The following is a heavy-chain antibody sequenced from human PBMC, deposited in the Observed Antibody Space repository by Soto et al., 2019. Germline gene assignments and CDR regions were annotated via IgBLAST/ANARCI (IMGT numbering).Heavy chain of an antibody. CDR1: GGTFSSYA. J-gene: IGHJ6*02. Sequence: QVQLVQSGAEVKKPGSSVKVSCKASGGTFSSYAISWVRQAPGQGLEWMGGIIPIFGTANYAQKFQGRVTITADESTSTAYMELSSLRSEDTAVYYCARDITMVRGVIYPRYYYGMDVWGQGTTVTVSS. CDR2: IIPIFGTA. V-gene: IGHV1-69*01. CDR3: ARDITMVRGVIYPRYYYGMDV. D-gene: IGHD3-10*01.